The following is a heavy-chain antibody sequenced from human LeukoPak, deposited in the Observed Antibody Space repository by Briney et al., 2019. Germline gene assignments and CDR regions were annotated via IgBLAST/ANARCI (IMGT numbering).Heavy chain of an antibody. J-gene: IGHJ4*02. CDR3: ARGDGSYYFDY. D-gene: IGHD1-26*01. CDR1: WVSASSTY. CDR2: INSGGST. V-gene: IGHV3-53*01. Sequence: PGGSPRLSCSASWVSASSTYISCVRHAPGEGRQGGAAINSGGSTFYADSLNGRFTISRDNSKNTLYLQMSSLRVEDTALYYCARGDGSYYFDYWGQGTLVTVSS.